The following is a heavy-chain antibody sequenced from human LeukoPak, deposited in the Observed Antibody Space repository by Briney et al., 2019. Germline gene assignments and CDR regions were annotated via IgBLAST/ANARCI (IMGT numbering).Heavy chain of an antibody. CDR1: GGSISNLDYY. Sequence: SETLSLTCTVSGGSISNLDYYWTWIRQPAGKGLEWIGRIYTSGSTNYNPSLKSRVTMSVDTSKNQFSLKLSSVTAADTAVYYCARDIGEWGPPDYWGQGTLVTVSS. CDR3: ARDIGEWGPPDY. CDR2: IYTSGST. V-gene: IGHV4-4*07. D-gene: IGHD1-26*01. J-gene: IGHJ4*02.